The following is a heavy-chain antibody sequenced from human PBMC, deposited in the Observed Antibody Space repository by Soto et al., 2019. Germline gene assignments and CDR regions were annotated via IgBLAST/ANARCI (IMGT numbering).Heavy chain of an antibody. J-gene: IGHJ2*01. CDR2: IIPALGTA. CDR1: GGTFSSHT. V-gene: IGHV1-69*08. Sequence: QDQLVQSGAEVKKPGSSVKVSCKASGGTFSSHTFSWVRQAPGQGLEWMGRIIPALGTATYAQTFQGRVTITADESATTVSMELNSLRSEDTAVYYCARPDFGDYWYFDLWGRGTLVTVSS. D-gene: IGHD4-17*01. CDR3: ARPDFGDYWYFDL.